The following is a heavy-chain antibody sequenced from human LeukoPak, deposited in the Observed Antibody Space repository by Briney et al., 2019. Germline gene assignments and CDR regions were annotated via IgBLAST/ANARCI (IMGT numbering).Heavy chain of an antibody. D-gene: IGHD3-3*01. J-gene: IGHJ6*03. CDR3: ARGPPGDDFSYYYMDV. CDR1: GGTFSSYA. CDR2: IIPIFGTA. V-gene: IGHV1-69*05. Sequence: SSVKVSCKASGGTFSSYAISWVRQAPGQGLEWMGGIIPIFGTANYAQKFQGRVTITTDESTSTAYMELSSLRSEDTAVYYCARGPPGDDFSYYYMDVWGKGTTVTVSS.